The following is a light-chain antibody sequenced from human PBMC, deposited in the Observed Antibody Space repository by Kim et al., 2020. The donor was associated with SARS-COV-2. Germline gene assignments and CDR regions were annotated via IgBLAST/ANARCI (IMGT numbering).Light chain of an antibody. J-gene: IGKJ1*01. Sequence: SAGERATLSCRASQTVTSNYLAWYQQKPGQAPRLLIYGASSRATGIPDRFSGSGSGTDFTLTISSLEPEDFAVYYCQQYGRSPATFGQGTKVDIK. V-gene: IGKV3-20*01. CDR2: GAS. CDR3: QQYGRSPAT. CDR1: QTVTSNY.